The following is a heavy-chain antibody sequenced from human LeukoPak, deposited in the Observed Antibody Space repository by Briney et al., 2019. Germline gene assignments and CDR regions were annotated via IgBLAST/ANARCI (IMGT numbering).Heavy chain of an antibody. CDR1: GFTFSSYE. CDR2: ISSSGSTI. J-gene: IGHJ4*02. D-gene: IGHD2-21*02. CDR3: ARDWGDCFGCFGY. V-gene: IGHV3-48*03. Sequence: GGSLRLSCAASGFTFSSYEMDWVRQAPGKGLEWVSYISSSGSTIYYADSVKGRFTISRDNAKNSLYLQMNSLRAEDTAVYYCARDWGDCFGCFGYWGQGTLVTVSS.